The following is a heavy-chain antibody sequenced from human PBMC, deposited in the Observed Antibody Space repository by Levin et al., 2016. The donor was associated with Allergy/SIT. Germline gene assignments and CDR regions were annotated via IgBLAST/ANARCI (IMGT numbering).Heavy chain of an antibody. CDR3: ARHSHGSSWPVVGMDV. J-gene: IGHJ6*02. D-gene: IGHD6-13*01. V-gene: IGHV4-39*01. Sequence: RQAPGKGLEWIGSVYYSGTTYYNPSLKSRLTIAVDTSKNQFSLKLSSVTAADTAVYYCARHSHGSSWPVVGMDVWGQGTTVTVSS. CDR2: VYYSGTT.